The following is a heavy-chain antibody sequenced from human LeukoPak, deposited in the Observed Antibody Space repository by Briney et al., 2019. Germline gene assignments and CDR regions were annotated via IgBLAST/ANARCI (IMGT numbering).Heavy chain of an antibody. CDR3: ARGRGSSGGFDY. Sequence: KSSETLSLTCAVYGGSFSGYYWSWIRQPPGKGLEWIGEINHSGSTNYNPSLKSRVTISVDTSKNQFSLKLSSVTAADTAVYYCARGRGSSGGFDYWGQGTLVTVSS. CDR2: INHSGST. J-gene: IGHJ4*02. D-gene: IGHD6-25*01. V-gene: IGHV4-34*01. CDR1: GGSFSGYY.